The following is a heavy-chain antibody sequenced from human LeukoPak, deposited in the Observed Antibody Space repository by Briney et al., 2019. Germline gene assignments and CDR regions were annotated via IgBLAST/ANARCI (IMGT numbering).Heavy chain of an antibody. Sequence: PGGSLRLSCAASGFTFSTYGMHWVRQAPGKGLEWVAFIRYDGSNKYYADSVKGRFTISRDNSKNTLYLQMNSLRAEDTAVYYCAKTSYYYDNFDYWGQGTLVTVSS. CDR3: AKTSYYYDNFDY. J-gene: IGHJ4*02. CDR1: GFTFSTYG. V-gene: IGHV3-30*02. CDR2: IRYDGSNK. D-gene: IGHD3-22*01.